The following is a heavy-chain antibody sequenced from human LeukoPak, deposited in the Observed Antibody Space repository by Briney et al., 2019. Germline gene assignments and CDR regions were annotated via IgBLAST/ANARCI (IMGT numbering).Heavy chain of an antibody. Sequence: ASVKVSCKASGYTFTSYYMHWVRQAPGQGLEWMGIINPSGGSTSYAQKFQGRVTMTRDTSISTAYMELNRLTSDDTAVYYCARAYSPTSWGLAAADYYYMDVWGKGTTVTVSS. V-gene: IGHV1-46*01. CDR3: ARAYSPTSWGLAAADYYYMDV. J-gene: IGHJ6*03. CDR1: GYTFTSYY. CDR2: INPSGGST. D-gene: IGHD6-13*01.